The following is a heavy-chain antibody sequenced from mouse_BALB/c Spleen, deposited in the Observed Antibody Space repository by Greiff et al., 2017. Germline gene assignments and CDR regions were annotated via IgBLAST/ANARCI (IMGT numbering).Heavy chain of an antibody. V-gene: IGHV5-17*02. Sequence: EVMLVESGGGLVQPGGSRKLSCAASGFTFSSFGMHWVRQAPEKGLEWVAYISSGSSTIYYADTVKGRFTISRDNPKNTLFLQMTSLRSEDTAMYYCAREEGYRLFAYWGQGTLVTVSA. J-gene: IGHJ3*01. CDR2: ISSGSSTI. D-gene: IGHD2-14*01. CDR1: GFTFSSFG. CDR3: AREEGYRLFAY.